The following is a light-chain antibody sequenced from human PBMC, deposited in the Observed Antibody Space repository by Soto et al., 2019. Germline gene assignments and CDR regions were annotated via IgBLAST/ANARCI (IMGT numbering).Light chain of an antibody. V-gene: IGLV1-40*01. CDR3: QSYASNLGAHVL. CDR1: SSNIGAGYD. J-gene: IGLJ2*01. CDR2: VNN. Sequence: QSVLTQPPSVSGAPGQRVTISCTGSSSNIGAGYDVHWYQQLPGTAPKLLIYVNNNRPSEVPDRFSGSKSSTSASLDITRLQAEDEAEYYCQSYASNLGAHVLFGGGTKLTVL.